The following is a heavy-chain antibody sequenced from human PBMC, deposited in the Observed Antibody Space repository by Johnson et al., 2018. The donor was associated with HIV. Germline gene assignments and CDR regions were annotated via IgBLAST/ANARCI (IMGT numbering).Heavy chain of an antibody. CDR2: IKKDGSEK. D-gene: IGHD3-9*01. CDR1: RFTFTFYW. CDR3: VREEGNDILTRGDAFDI. Sequence: MQLVESGGGLVQPGGSLRLSCAASRFTFTFYWMSWVRQSPGKGLEWVANIKKDGSEKYYVDSVKGRFTISRDNAKNSLYLQMNSLRAEDTAVYYCVREEGNDILTRGDAFDIWGQGTLVTVSS. V-gene: IGHV3-7*01. J-gene: IGHJ3*02.